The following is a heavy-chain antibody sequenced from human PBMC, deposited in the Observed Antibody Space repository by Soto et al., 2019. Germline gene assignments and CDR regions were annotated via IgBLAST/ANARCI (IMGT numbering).Heavy chain of an antibody. J-gene: IGHJ4*02. V-gene: IGHV3-43D*03. CDR2: ISWDGGST. CDR1: GFTFDDYA. D-gene: IGHD6-6*01. CDR3: AKDPEIYSSSGYFDY. Sequence: GGSLRLSCAASGFTFDDYAMHWVRQAPGKGLEWVSLISWDGGSTYYADSVKGRFTISRDNSKNSLYLQMNSLRAEDTALYYCAKDPEIYSSSGYFDYWGQGTLVTVSS.